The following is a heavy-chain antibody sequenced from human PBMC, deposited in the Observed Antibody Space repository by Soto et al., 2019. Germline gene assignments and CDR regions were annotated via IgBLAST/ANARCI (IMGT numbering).Heavy chain of an antibody. V-gene: IGHV4-39*01. Sequence: SETLSLTCTVSGGSISSSSYYWGWIRQPPGMGLEWIGSIYYSGSTYYNPSLKSRVTISVDTSKNQFSLKLSSVTAADTAVYYCAGIGYCSSTSCYVPYYGMDVWGQGTTVTVSS. J-gene: IGHJ6*02. CDR1: GGSISSSSYY. D-gene: IGHD2-2*01. CDR3: AGIGYCSSTSCYVPYYGMDV. CDR2: IYYSGST.